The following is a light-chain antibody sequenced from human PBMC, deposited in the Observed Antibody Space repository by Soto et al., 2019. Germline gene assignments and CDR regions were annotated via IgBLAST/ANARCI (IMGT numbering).Light chain of an antibody. Sequence: QSVLTQPPSASGTAGQVVTISCSGGDSNIGSNSVYWYQHLPRMAPKLLIYRSDQRPSGVPERFSGSKTGTSASLTISGLRPEDEAHYYCAAYTGNLNGPVFGGGTQLTVL. CDR3: AAYTGNLNGPV. CDR2: RSD. CDR1: DSNIGSNS. V-gene: IGLV1-47*01. J-gene: IGLJ7*01.